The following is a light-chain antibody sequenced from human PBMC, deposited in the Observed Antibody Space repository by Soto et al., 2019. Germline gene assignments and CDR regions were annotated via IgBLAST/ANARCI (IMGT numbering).Light chain of an antibody. V-gene: IGKV3-20*01. J-gene: IGKJ1*01. CDR3: QQYGSSPTWT. Sequence: EIVMTQSPATLSVSPGERATLSCRASQSVSSNYLAWYQQRPGQAPRLLIYDASSRATGVPDRFSGSGSGTDFTLTISRLEPEDFAVYYCQQYGSSPTWTFGQGTKVDIK. CDR1: QSVSSNY. CDR2: DAS.